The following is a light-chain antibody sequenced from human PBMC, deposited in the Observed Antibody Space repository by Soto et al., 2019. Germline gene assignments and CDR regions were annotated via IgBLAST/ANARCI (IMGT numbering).Light chain of an antibody. Sequence: EIVLTQSPATLSVSPGETATVSCRASQSISKYLAWYQQKPGQTPRLLIYNASNRAAGIPARFSGSGSGTDFTLTIARLEPEDFAVYYCQQRTNWPPKLTFGGGTRME. CDR1: QSISKY. J-gene: IGKJ4*01. V-gene: IGKV3-11*01. CDR2: NAS. CDR3: QQRTNWPPKLT.